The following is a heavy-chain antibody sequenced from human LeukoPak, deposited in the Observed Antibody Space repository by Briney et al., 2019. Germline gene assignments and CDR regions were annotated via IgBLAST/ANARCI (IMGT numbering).Heavy chain of an antibody. V-gene: IGHV3-30-3*01. Sequence: GGSLRLSCAASGFTFSSYAMHWVRQAPGKGLGWVAVISYDGSNKYYADSVKGRFTISRDNSKNTLYLQMNSLRAEDTAVYYCARDLRSSSLDYWGQGTLVTVSS. CDR1: GFTFSSYA. J-gene: IGHJ4*02. CDR3: ARDLRSSSLDY. D-gene: IGHD6-6*01. CDR2: ISYDGSNK.